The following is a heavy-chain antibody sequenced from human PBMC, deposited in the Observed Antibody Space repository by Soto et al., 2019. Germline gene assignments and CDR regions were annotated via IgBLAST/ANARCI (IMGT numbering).Heavy chain of an antibody. CDR3: ANGDLGELSRNWFDP. J-gene: IGHJ5*02. CDR1: GGTFSSYT. CDR2: IIPILGIA. D-gene: IGHD3-16*02. V-gene: IGHV1-69*02. Sequence: QVQLVQSGAEVKKPGSSVKVSCKASGGTFSSYTISWVRQAPGPGLEWMGRIIPILGIANYAQKFQGRVTITADKSTSTAYMELSSLRSDDTAVYYCANGDLGELSRNWFDPWGQGTLVTVSS.